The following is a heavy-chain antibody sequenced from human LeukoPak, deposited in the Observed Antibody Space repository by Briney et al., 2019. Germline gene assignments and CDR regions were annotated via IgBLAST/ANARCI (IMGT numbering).Heavy chain of an antibody. CDR2: IWYDGTNK. Sequence: PGGSLRLSCSASGFTLRDFPMHWVRQAPGKGLEWVALIWYDGTNKYYGDSVKGRFTISRDNSKNTLYLQMNSLRAEDTAVYYCARGRFGELSVATFDIWGQGTMVTVSS. D-gene: IGHD3-10*01. J-gene: IGHJ3*02. CDR3: ARGRFGELSVATFDI. CDR1: GFTLRDFP. V-gene: IGHV3-33*08.